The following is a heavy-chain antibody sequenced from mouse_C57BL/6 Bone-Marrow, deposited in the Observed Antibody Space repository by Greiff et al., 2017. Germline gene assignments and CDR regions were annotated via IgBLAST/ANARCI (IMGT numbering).Heavy chain of an antibody. V-gene: IGHV1-66*01. J-gene: IGHJ4*01. CDR2: IYPGSGNT. CDR3: ARLRRYARDY. CDR1: GYSFTSYY. Sequence: VQLQESGPELVKPGASVKISCKASGYSFTSYYIHWVKQRPGQGLEWIGWIYPGSGNTKYNEKFKGKATLTADTSSSTAYMQLSSLTSEDSAVYYCARLRRYARDYWGQGTSVTVSS.